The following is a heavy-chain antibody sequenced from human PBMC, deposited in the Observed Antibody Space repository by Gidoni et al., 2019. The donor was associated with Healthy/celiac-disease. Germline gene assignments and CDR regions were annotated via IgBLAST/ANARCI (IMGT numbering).Heavy chain of an antibody. CDR2: IIPICGTA. Sequence: QVQLVQSGAEVKKPGSSVKVSRKASGGTFSSYAINWVRQAPGQGLEWMGGIIPICGTANYAQKFQGRVTITADESTSTAYMELSSLRSEDTAVYYCAREVRSGYTDLFDYWGQGTLVTVSS. V-gene: IGHV1-69*01. J-gene: IGHJ4*02. CDR3: AREVRSGYTDLFDY. CDR1: GGTFSSYA. D-gene: IGHD3-3*01.